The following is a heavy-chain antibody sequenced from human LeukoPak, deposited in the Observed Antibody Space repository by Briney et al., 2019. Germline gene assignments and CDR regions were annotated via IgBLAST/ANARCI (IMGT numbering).Heavy chain of an antibody. CDR3: ARVHAKIVVVPAAISYYYYYMDV. CDR1: GFTFSDYH. D-gene: IGHD2-2*02. V-gene: IGHV3-11*01. J-gene: IGHJ6*03. Sequence: GGSLRLSCAASGFTFSDYHMSWIRQAPGKGLEWVSYISSSGSTIYYADSVKGRFTISRDNAKNSLYLQMNSLRAEDTAVYYCARVHAKIVVVPAAISYYYYYMDVWGKGTTVTVSS. CDR2: ISSSGSTI.